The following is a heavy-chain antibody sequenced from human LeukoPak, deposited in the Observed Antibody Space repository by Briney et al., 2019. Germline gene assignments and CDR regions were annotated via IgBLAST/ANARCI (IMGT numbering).Heavy chain of an antibody. Sequence: PSETLSLTCSVSGDSISYFYWSWIRQAAGKGLEWIGRMSSSGNNDYNASLKSRVTISVDTSKNQFSLKLSSVTAADTAVYYCARDSGTTGEVKFDPWGQGTLVTVSS. D-gene: IGHD3-10*01. V-gene: IGHV4-4*07. CDR2: MSSSGNN. J-gene: IGHJ5*02. CDR1: GDSISYFY. CDR3: ARDSGTTGEVKFDP.